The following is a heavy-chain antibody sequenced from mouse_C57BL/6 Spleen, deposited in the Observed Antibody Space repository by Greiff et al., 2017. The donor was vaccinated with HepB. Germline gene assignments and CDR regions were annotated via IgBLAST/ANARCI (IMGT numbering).Heavy chain of an antibody. Sequence: QVQLQQPGAELVMPGASVKLSCKASGYTFTSYWMHWVKQRPGQGLEWIGEIDPSDSYTNYNQKFKGKSTWTVDKSSSTAYMQLSSLTSEDSAVYYCARGGGNYGYYAMDYWGQGTSVTVSS. V-gene: IGHV1-69*01. D-gene: IGHD2-1*01. J-gene: IGHJ4*01. CDR2: IDPSDSYT. CDR1: GYTFTSYW. CDR3: ARGGGNYGYYAMDY.